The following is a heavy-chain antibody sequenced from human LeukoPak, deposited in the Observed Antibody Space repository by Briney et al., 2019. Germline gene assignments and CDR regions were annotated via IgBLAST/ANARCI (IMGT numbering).Heavy chain of an antibody. CDR2: INPNSGGT. V-gene: IGHV1-2*02. D-gene: IGHD2-15*01. CDR1: GYTFTGYY. J-gene: IGHJ4*02. CDR3: ARAYCSGGSCYRHFFDY. Sequence: ASVKVSCMASGYTFTGYYMHWVRQAPGQGLEWMGWINPNSGGTNYAQKFQGRVTMTRDTSISTAYMELSRLRSDDTAVYYCARAYCSGGSCYRHFFDYWGQGTLVTVSS.